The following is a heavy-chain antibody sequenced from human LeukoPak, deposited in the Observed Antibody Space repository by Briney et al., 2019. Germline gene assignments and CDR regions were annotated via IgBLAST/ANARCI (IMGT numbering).Heavy chain of an antibody. CDR2: IFHGDSDT. Sequence: AESLKFSCKGSGYRFTSYWIGWVRQMPGKGLEWLGGIFHGDSDTSYSPSLQGQVTISADKSISTAYLQWSSLKAPDTAMYYCARHFRCGYSTSWTPYYFDYWGQGTLVTVSS. CDR1: GYRFTSYW. D-gene: IGHD6-13*01. CDR3: ARHFRCGYSTSWTPYYFDY. V-gene: IGHV5-51*01. J-gene: IGHJ4*02.